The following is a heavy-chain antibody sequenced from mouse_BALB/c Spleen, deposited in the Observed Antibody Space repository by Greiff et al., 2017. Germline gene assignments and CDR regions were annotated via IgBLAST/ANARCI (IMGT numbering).Heavy chain of an antibody. CDR1: GYNFTSYW. D-gene: IGHD1-1*01. Sequence: VQLQQPGAELVKPGTSVKLSCKASGYNFTSYWINWVKLRPGQGLEWIGDIYPGSGSTNYNEKFKSKATLTVDTSSSTAYMQLSSLASEDSALYYCARMGSYWYFDVWGAGTTVTVSS. CDR3: ARMGSYWYFDV. V-gene: IGHV1-55*01. CDR2: IYPGSGST. J-gene: IGHJ1*01.